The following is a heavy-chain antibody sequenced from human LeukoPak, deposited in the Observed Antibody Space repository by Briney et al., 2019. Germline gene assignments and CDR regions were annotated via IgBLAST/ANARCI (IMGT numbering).Heavy chain of an antibody. CDR2: LYDSETT. Sequence: PSETLSLTCTVSGVSVASRSYFWGWIRQPPGKGLEWIGSLYDSETTHYNPSLRRRVSLSLDTSKNSFSLKLTSLTAADTAVYYCVRGIGGFVAVGTDWFDPWGQGILVTVSS. CDR3: VRGIGGFVAVGTDWFDP. CDR1: GVSVASRSYF. V-gene: IGHV4-39*07. J-gene: IGHJ5*02. D-gene: IGHD2-2*01.